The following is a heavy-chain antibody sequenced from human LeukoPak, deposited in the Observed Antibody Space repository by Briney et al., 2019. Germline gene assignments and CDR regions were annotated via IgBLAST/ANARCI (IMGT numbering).Heavy chain of an antibody. Sequence: PGGSLRLSCAASGFSLSTYGVSWVRQAPGKGLEWVGFIRSKAYGATTEYAASVKGRFTISRDDSKDIAYLQMSSLKTEDSAVYYCSNLSTGDSDYWGHGTLVTVSS. D-gene: IGHD7-27*01. CDR1: GFSLSTYG. CDR3: SNLSTGDSDY. V-gene: IGHV3-49*04. CDR2: IRSKAYGATT. J-gene: IGHJ4*01.